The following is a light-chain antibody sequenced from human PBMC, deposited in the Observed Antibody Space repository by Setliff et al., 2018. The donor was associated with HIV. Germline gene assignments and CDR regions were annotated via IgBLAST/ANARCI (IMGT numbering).Light chain of an antibody. J-gene: IGLJ1*01. CDR3: LLYYGGFYV. V-gene: IGLV7-43*01. Sequence: EPSLTVSPGGTVTLTCASSTGAVASGHYANWFQQKPGQAPRALIYSTTYKHSWTPARFSGSLLGGRAALTLSDVRPEDEAEYYCLLYYGGFYVFGSGTKVTVL. CDR1: TGAVASGHY. CDR2: STT.